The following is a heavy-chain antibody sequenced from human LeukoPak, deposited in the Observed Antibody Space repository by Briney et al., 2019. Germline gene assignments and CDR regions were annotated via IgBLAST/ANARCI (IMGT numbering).Heavy chain of an antibody. CDR1: GFSISNDW. V-gene: IGHV3-15*01. CDR2: VKSRSAGETT. Sequence: GGSLRLSCAASGFSISNDWMSWVRQAPGKGLEWVARVKSRSAGETTDYAAPVKGRFTISRDDSKTTLYLQMNSLKTEDAAVYYCTLIQGWGSGSYYRDFWGQGTLVTVSS. J-gene: IGHJ4*02. D-gene: IGHD3-10*01. CDR3: TLIQGWGSGSYYRDF.